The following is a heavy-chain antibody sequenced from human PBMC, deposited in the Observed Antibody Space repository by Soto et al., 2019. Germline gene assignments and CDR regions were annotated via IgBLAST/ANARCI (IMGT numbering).Heavy chain of an antibody. J-gene: IGHJ2*01. CDR3: AKDGRQLIWYFDL. D-gene: IGHD6-6*01. CDR2: ISYDGSNK. CDR1: GFTFSSYG. V-gene: IGHV3-30*18. Sequence: VQLVESGGGVVQPGRSLRLSCAASGFTFSSYGMHWVRQAPGKGLEWVAVISYDGSNKYYADSVKGRFTISRDNSKNTLYLQMNSLRAEDTAVYYCAKDGRQLIWYFDLWGRGTLVTVSS.